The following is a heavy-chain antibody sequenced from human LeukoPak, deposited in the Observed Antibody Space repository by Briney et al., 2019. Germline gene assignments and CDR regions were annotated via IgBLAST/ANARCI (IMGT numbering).Heavy chain of an antibody. CDR3: VRGLVGALPGWFDP. V-gene: IGHV1-69*13. CDR1: GGTFSSYA. Sequence: ASVKVSCKASGGTFSSYAISWVRQAPGQGLEWMGGIIPIFGTANYAQKFQGRVTITADESTSTAYMELSSLRSEDTAVYYCVRGLVGALPGWFDPWSQGTLVTVSS. D-gene: IGHD1-26*01. J-gene: IGHJ5*02. CDR2: IIPIFGTA.